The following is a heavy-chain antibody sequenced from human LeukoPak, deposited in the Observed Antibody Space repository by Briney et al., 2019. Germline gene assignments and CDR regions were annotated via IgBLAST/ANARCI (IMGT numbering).Heavy chain of an antibody. CDR3: ARGPPNWGYDY. J-gene: IGHJ4*02. CDR1: GYTFTSYD. CDR2: MSPNSVDT. Sequence: VASVKVSCKATGYTFTSYDFNWVRQATGQRPEWMGWMSPNSVDTGYAQKFQDRVTMTRNTSISTAYMELSSLRSDDTAVYYCARGPPNWGYDYWGPGTLVTVSS. D-gene: IGHD7-27*01. V-gene: IGHV1-8*01.